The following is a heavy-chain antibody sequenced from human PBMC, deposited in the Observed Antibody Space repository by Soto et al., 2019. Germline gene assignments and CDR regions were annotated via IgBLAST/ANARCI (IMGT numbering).Heavy chain of an antibody. CDR3: ARDRSYRSHSGFDL. D-gene: IGHD5-18*01. J-gene: IGHJ2*01. V-gene: IGHV1-2*04. CDR2: INPNSGGT. CDR1: GYTFTGYY. Sequence: GASVKVSCKASGYTFTGYYMHWVRQAPGQGLEWMGWINPNSGGTNYAQKFQGWVTMTRDTSISTAYMELSRLRSDDTAVYYCARDRSYRSHSGFDLWGRGTLVTVSS.